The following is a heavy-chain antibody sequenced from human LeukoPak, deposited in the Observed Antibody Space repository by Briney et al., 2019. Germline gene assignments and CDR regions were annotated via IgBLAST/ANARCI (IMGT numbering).Heavy chain of an antibody. CDR1: GGTFSSYA. V-gene: IGHV1-69*05. J-gene: IGHJ5*02. CDR3: ARDRGIVGATRGEFNWFDP. CDR2: IIPIFGTA. Sequence: SVTVSCKASGGTFSSYAISWVRQAPGQGLEWMGGIIPIFGTANYAQKFQGRVTITTDESTSTAYMELSSLRSEDTAVYYCARDRGIVGATRGEFNWFDPWGQGTLVTVSS. D-gene: IGHD1-26*01.